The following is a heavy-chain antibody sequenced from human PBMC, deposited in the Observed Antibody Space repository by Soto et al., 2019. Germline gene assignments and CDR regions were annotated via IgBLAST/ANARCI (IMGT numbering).Heavy chain of an antibody. CDR1: GYTFTSYH. CDR3: ARDAPPADY. CDR2: ISAYNGNT. V-gene: IGHV1-18*03. Sequence: QVQLVQSGAEVKKPGSSVKVSCKASGYTFTSYHINWVRQAPGQGLEWMGWISAYNGNTNYAQKLQGRVTMTTDTSTSTAHMELRSLRSDDMAVYYCARDAPPADYWGQGTLVTVSS. J-gene: IGHJ4*02.